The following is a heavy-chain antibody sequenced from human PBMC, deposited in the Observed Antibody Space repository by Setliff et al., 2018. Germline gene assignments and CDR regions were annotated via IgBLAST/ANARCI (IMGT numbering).Heavy chain of an antibody. V-gene: IGHV4-59*11. Sequence: SETLSLTCTVSGGSISSHYWIWIRQPPGKGLEWIGSIYYSGSTNYNPSLKSRVTISVDTSKNQFSLKLSSVTAADTAVYYCASSSGSYPGSNYYYYGMDVWGQGTTVTVSS. J-gene: IGHJ6*02. CDR3: ASSSGSYPGSNYYYYGMDV. D-gene: IGHD1-26*01. CDR1: GGSISSHY. CDR2: IYYSGST.